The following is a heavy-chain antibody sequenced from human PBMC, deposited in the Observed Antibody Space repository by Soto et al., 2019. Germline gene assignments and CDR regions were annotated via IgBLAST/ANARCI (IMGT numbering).Heavy chain of an antibody. Sequence: SETLSLTCTVSGGSINNYYWSWIRQPPGKGLEWIGYIFDTGATYYNPALRSRVNISLNTSEKQFSVNLTSVTAADTAVYYCARSYGRDYFDYWGQGTLVTVSS. V-gene: IGHV4-59*01. D-gene: IGHD4-17*01. CDR3: ARSYGRDYFDY. CDR1: GGSINNYY. J-gene: IGHJ4*02. CDR2: IFDTGAT.